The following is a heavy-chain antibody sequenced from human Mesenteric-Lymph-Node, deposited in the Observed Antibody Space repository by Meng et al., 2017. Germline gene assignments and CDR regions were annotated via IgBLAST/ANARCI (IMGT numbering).Heavy chain of an antibody. J-gene: IGHJ6*02. V-gene: IGHV3-23*01. Sequence: GESLKISCAASGFTLSSSWMHWVRQAPGKGLEWVSAISGSGSSTYYADSVKGRFTISRDNSKNSLYLQMNSLRAEDTAVYYCARAGSEVGDSSGYYWSRYYYYGMDVWGQGTTVTVSS. CDR2: ISGSGSST. CDR1: GFTLSSSW. CDR3: ARAGSEVGDSSGYYWSRYYYYGMDV. D-gene: IGHD3-22*01.